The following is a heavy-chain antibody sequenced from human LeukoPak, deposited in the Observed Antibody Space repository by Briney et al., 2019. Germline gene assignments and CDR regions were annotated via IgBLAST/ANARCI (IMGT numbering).Heavy chain of an antibody. CDR3: SRVADY. V-gene: IGHV3-72*01. CDR2: MRDKANSYTT. J-gene: IGHJ4*02. CDR1: GFTSSDHY. Sequence: GGSLRLSCAASGFTSSDHYIDWVRQAPGKGLEWVGRMRDKANSYTTEYAASVKGRFTISRDDSKNSLYLQMNSLKTEDTAVYYCSRVADYWGQGTLVTVSS.